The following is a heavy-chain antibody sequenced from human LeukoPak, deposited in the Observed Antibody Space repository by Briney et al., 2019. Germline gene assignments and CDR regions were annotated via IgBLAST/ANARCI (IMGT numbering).Heavy chain of an antibody. D-gene: IGHD4-17*01. CDR1: GDSVSSSDAT. V-gene: IGHV6-1*01. CDR2: TYYMSKWYN. Sequence: SQTLSLTCAISGDSVSSSDATWIWIRQSPSRGLEWLGRTYYMSKWYNDYAVSVENRIIINADTSKNEISLQLSSVTPDDTAVYYCTRGGHYGDYHLDYWGQGTLVTVSS. CDR3: TRGGHYGDYHLDY. J-gene: IGHJ4*02.